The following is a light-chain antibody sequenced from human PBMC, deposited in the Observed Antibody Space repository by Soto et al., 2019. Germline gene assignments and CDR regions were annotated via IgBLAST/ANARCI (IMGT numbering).Light chain of an antibody. CDR3: QQYGSSRLVI. CDR2: GAS. J-gene: IGKJ5*01. CDR1: QSVSSNY. Sequence: EIVLTRSPGTLSLSPGERATLSCRASQSVSSNYLAWYQEKPGQAPRLLIYGASSRATGTPDRFSGSGSGTDFTLTISRLEPEDFAVYYCQQYGSSRLVIFGQGTRLEIK. V-gene: IGKV3-20*01.